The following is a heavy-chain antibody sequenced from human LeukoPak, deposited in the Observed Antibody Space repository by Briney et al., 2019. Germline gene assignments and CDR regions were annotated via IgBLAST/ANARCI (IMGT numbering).Heavy chain of an antibody. V-gene: IGHV4-39*01. CDR1: GGSISSSSYY. J-gene: IGHJ5*02. CDR2: IHYSGST. CDR3: ARHVRGSSWFALYNWFDP. Sequence: SETLSLTCTVSGGSISSSSYYWGWIRQPPGKGLEWIGYIHYSGSTYYNPSLKSRVTISVDTSKNQFSLKLSSVTAADTAVYYCARHVRGSSWFALYNWFDPWGQGTLVTVSS. D-gene: IGHD6-13*01.